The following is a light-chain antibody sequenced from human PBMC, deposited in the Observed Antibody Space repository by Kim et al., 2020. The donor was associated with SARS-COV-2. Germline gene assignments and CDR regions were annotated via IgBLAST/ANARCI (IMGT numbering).Light chain of an antibody. CDR2: GAS. V-gene: IGKV3D-15*01. Sequence: SVFAEESATRSCGANQSISSIFCWYQQKPGQAPRVLIYGASTRAGGIPAMFSGSGSGTEFTLTISSLQSDDFATYYCQQNHYWRAFGQGTRLDIK. CDR3: QQNHYWRA. CDR1: QSISSI. J-gene: IGKJ5*01.